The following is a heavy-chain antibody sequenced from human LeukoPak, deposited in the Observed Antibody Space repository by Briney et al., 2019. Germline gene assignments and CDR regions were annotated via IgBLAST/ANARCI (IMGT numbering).Heavy chain of an antibody. Sequence: GGSLRLSCAASGFTFSSYGMHWVRQAPGKGLEWVAVISYDGSNKYFADSVKGRFTISRDNSKDTLYLQMNSLRVEDTALYYCAKARNGSYPQPFDYWGQGTLVSVSS. D-gene: IGHD1-26*01. CDR3: AKARNGSYPQPFDY. V-gene: IGHV3-30*18. CDR1: GFTFSSYG. J-gene: IGHJ4*02. CDR2: ISYDGSNK.